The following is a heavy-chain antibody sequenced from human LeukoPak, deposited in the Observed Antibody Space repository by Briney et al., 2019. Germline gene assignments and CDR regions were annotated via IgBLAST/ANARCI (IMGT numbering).Heavy chain of an antibody. CDR2: INLDGNDK. D-gene: IGHD1-26*01. Sequence: PGGSLRLSCAASGFIFSSHCMSWVRQAPGKGLEWVANINLDGNDKNYVDSVKGRFTISRDNAKNSLYLQMNSLRAEDRAMYYCVRSGSYFSKWGQGTLVTVSS. V-gene: IGHV3-7*01. CDR1: GFIFSSHC. CDR3: VRSGSYFSK. J-gene: IGHJ4*02.